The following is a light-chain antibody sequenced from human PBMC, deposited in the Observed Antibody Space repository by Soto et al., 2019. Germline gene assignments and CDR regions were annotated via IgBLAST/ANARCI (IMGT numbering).Light chain of an antibody. V-gene: IGKV3-20*01. CDR1: QSVTSSS. CDR3: QQQVNSPRIT. CDR2: ASS. Sequence: EIVLTQSPGTLSLSPGERAILSCRASQSVTSSSLAWYQQKPGQAPRLFIYASSNRAAGIPDRFSGSGSGTDFTLTISRLEPDDFAVYYCQQQVNSPRITFGPGTKVDIK. J-gene: IGKJ3*01.